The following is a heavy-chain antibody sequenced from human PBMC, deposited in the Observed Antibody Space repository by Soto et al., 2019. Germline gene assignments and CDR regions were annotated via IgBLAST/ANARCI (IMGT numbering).Heavy chain of an antibody. CDR1: GGYIRSYF. CDR3: ARGNYDGSGFYSYFDY. V-gene: IGHV4-59*12. J-gene: IGHJ4*02. CDR2: IDHGGST. Sequence: SETLSLTCTVSGGYIRSYFLNWVRQPPGKGLEWIGEIDHGGSTNYNPSLKSRVTISLDKFKMQFSLKLSSVTAADTAVYFCARGNYDGSGFYSYFDYWGQGTLVTVSS. D-gene: IGHD3-22*01.